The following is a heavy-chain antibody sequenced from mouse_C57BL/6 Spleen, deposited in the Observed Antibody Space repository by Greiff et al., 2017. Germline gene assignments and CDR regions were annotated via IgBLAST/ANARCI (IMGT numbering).Heavy chain of an antibody. D-gene: IGHD1-1*01. CDR3: ARWYYGSRTFDY. CDR2: IYPGDGDT. Sequence: QVQLQQSGAELVKPGASVKISCKASGYAFSSYWMNWVKQRPGKGLEWIGQIYPGDGDTNYNGKFKGKATLTADKSSSTAYMQLSSLTSEDSAVYFCARWYYGSRTFDYWGQGTTLTVSS. V-gene: IGHV1-80*01. CDR1: GYAFSSYW. J-gene: IGHJ2*01.